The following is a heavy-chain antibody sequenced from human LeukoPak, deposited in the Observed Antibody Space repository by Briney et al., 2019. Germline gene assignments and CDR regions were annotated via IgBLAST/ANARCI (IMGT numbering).Heavy chain of an antibody. CDR1: GYAFTTIG. J-gene: IGHJ3*01. V-gene: IGHV1-18*04. Sequence: ASVKVSCRASGYAFTTIGFSWVRQAPGQGLEWMGWISGANGNTNYAPQFQGRVTMTIDTSTSTAFMELRSLRSDDTAVYSCATDHYNAFHFWGQGKMVIVSS. D-gene: IGHD3-10*01. CDR2: ISGANGNT. CDR3: ATDHYNAFHF.